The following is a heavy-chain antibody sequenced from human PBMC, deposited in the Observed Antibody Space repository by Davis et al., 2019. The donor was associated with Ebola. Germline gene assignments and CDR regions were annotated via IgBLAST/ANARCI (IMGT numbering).Heavy chain of an antibody. CDR1: GGSISVYH. CDR2: IDYTGNI. V-gene: IGHV4-59*01. CDR3: ASLIPADQYFDY. Sequence: PSETLSLTCSVSGGSISVYHWSWIRQPPGKGLELIGYIDYTGNINYNPSLKSRLTMSIDTSKNQFSLRLTSVTAADTALYYCASLIPADQYFDYWGQGTLVTVSS. D-gene: IGHD2-2*01. J-gene: IGHJ4*02.